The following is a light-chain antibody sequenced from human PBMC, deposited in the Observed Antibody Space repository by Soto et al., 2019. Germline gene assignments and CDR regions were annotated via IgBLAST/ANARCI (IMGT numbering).Light chain of an antibody. CDR2: DAS. Sequence: DIQMTQSPSSLSASVGDRVTITCRASQSISSYLNWYQQKTGQAPKLLIYDASQLETGVPSRFSGSGSGTDFTFTINSLQSEDIGTYYCQHYNSLPITFGQGTRLEI. CDR3: QHYNSLPIT. V-gene: IGKV1-33*01. CDR1: QSISSY. J-gene: IGKJ5*01.